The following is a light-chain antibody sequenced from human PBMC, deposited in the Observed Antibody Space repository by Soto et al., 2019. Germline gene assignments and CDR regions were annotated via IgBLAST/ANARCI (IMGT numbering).Light chain of an antibody. CDR2: GAS. J-gene: IGKJ1*01. CDR3: QQYGSSGT. CDR1: QSVSNNY. V-gene: IGKV3-20*01. Sequence: EIVLTQSPGTLSLSPGERATLSCRASQSVSNNYLAWHQKQPGQAHRLIIYGASNRATGIPGRFSGSGSGTDFTLTISRLEPEDFAVYYCQQYGSSGTFGQGTKVDIK.